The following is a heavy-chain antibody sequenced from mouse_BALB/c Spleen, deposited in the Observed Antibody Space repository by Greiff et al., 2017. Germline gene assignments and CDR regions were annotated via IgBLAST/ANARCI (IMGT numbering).Heavy chain of an antibody. D-gene: IGHD1-1*01. CDR2: INPSNGGT. CDR3: TSYYYGSRVYAMDY. V-gene: IGHV1S81*02. Sequence: QVHVKQSGAELVKPGASVKLSCKASGYTFTSYYMYWVKQRPGQGLEWIGEINPSNGGTNFNEKFKSKATLTVDKSSSTAYMQLSSLTSEDSAVYYCTSYYYGSRVYAMDYWGQGTSVTVSS. J-gene: IGHJ4*01. CDR1: GYTFTSYY.